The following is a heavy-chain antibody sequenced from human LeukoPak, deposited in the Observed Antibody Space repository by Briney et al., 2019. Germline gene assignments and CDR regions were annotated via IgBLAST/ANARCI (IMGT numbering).Heavy chain of an antibody. V-gene: IGHV3-21*01. CDR2: ISSSSSYI. D-gene: IGHD4-17*01. J-gene: IGHJ3*02. Sequence: SGGSLRLSCAGSGFTLSTYSMNWVRQAPGKGLEWVSSISSSSSYIYYADSVKGRFTISRDNAKNSLYLQMNSLRAEDTAVYYCAREKASTVTYDTFDIWGQGTMVTVSS. CDR3: AREKASTVTYDTFDI. CDR1: GFTLSTYS.